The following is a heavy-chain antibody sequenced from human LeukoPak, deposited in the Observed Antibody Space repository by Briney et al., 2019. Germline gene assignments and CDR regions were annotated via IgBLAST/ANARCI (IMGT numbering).Heavy chain of an antibody. CDR1: GGSISSGGYS. CDR2: IYHSGST. D-gene: IGHD3-10*01. V-gene: IGHV4-30-2*01. Sequence: SQTLSLTCAVSGGSISSGGYSWSWIRQPPGKGLEWIGYIYHSGSTYYNPSLKSRVTISVDRSKNQFSLKLGSVTAADTAVYYCARDQQGVRGVIRQFDYWGQGTLVTVSS. J-gene: IGHJ4*02. CDR3: ARDQQGVRGVIRQFDY.